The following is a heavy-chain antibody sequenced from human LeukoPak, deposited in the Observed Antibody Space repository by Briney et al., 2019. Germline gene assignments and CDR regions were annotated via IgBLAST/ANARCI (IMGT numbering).Heavy chain of an antibody. J-gene: IGHJ1*01. Sequence: MPSETLSLTCTVSGGSVSSTNYYCAWIREPPGKGLEWIASIYYSGNTYYNPSLTSRVTISVDRSKNQFSLKLTSGTAADTAVYYCARRLRRSPAFHHWGQGTLVTVSS. CDR3: ARRLRRSPAFHH. V-gene: IGHV4-39*07. CDR1: GGSVSSTNYY. D-gene: IGHD3-10*01. CDR2: IYYSGNT.